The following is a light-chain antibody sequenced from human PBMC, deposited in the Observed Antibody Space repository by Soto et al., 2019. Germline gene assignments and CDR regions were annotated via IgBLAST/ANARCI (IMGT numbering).Light chain of an antibody. CDR2: EVS. V-gene: IGLV2-14*01. CDR3: SSYTSSTTLV. Sequence: ALTQPASVSGSPGQSITISCTGTSSDVGGYNYVSWYQQHPGKAPKLMIYEVSNRPSGVSNRFSGSKSGNTASLTISGLQAEDEADYYCSSYTSSTTLVFGGGTQLTVL. CDR1: SSDVGGYNY. J-gene: IGLJ2*01.